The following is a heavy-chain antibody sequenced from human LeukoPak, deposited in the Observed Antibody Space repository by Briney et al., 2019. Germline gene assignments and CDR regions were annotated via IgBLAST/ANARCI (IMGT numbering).Heavy chain of an antibody. V-gene: IGHV4-59*01. CDR2: IHYSGRT. Sequence: SETLSLTCTVSGDSISPYYWTWIRQPPGKGLEYIGCIHYSGRTTYNPSLKGRVTISVDTSKKELSLRLTSVTAADTAVYYCTRVWGGLARGAFDFWGHGTMVTVSS. CDR1: GDSISPYY. J-gene: IGHJ3*01. CDR3: TRVWGGLARGAFDF. D-gene: IGHD3/OR15-3a*01.